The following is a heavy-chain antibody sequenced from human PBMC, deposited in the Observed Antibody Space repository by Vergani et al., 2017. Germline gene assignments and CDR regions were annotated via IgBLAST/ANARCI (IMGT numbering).Heavy chain of an antibody. CDR1: GFPFSTYG. J-gene: IGHJ4*02. CDR2: VLFDGSNE. V-gene: IGHV3-30*02. CDR3: ARDLAYCHEGSCAL. Sequence: QVQLVESGGGVVQPGESLRLSCAASGFPFSTYGMHWVRQAPGKGLEWVAYVLFDGSNENYADSVKGRFIVSRDNSNDALYLQMNSLRTDDTAVYYCARDLAYCHEGSCALWGQGSVVTVSS. D-gene: IGHD2-15*01.